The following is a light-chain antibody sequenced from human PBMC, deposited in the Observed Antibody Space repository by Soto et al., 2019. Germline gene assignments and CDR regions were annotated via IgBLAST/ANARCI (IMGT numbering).Light chain of an antibody. CDR3: QQYNSYST. CDR1: QSISRW. J-gene: IGKJ1*01. V-gene: IGKV1-5*01. CDR2: DAS. Sequence: DIQMTQSPSTLSASVGDRVTITCRASQSISRWLAWYQQKRGRAPKLLIYDASTLESGVPSRFSGTGFGTEFTLIINSLQPDDFATYYCQQYNSYSTFGQGTKVEIK.